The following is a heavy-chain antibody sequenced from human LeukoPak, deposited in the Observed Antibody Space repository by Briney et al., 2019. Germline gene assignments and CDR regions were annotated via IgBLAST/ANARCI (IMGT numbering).Heavy chain of an antibody. J-gene: IGHJ4*02. D-gene: IGHD2-15*01. V-gene: IGHV4-39*01. CDR3: ARQPYCSGGSCYSGFDY. CDR2: IYYSGST. Sequence: SETLSLTCTVSGGSISSSSYYWGWIRQPPGKGLEWIGSIYYSGSTYYNPSLKGRVTISVDTSKNQFSLKLSSVTAADTAVYYCARQPYCSGGSCYSGFDYWGQGTLVTVSS. CDR1: GGSISSSSYY.